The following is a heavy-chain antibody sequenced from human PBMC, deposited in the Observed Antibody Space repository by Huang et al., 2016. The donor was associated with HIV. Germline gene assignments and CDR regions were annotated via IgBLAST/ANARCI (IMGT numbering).Heavy chain of an antibody. CDR2: IKQDETEK. CDR3: ATKTAGMDI. CDR1: TFTFGAYW. J-gene: IGHJ6*02. Sequence: VESGGRSVQPGGSIRLSCVGSTFTFGAYWLSWGRQTAGKGLEWVANIKQDETEKYYVDSVKGRFNSSRDNAKKVLFLEMDALRVEDTAIYFCATKTAGMDIWGQGTTVIVSS. V-gene: IGHV3-7*01.